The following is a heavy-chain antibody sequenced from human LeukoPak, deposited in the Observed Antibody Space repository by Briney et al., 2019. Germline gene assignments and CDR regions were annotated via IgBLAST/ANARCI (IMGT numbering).Heavy chain of an antibody. V-gene: IGHV1-18*01. Sequence: ASVKVSCKASGGTFSSYAISWVRQAPGQGLEWMGGISAYNGNTNYAQKLQGRVTMTTDTSTSTAYMELRSLRSDDTAVYYCARDAGNDYVWGSYLFAYWGQGTLVTVSS. J-gene: IGHJ4*02. D-gene: IGHD3-16*01. CDR1: GGTFSSYA. CDR3: ARDAGNDYVWGSYLFAY. CDR2: ISAYNGNT.